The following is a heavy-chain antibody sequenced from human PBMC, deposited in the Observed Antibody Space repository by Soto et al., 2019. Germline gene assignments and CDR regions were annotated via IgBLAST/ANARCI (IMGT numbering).Heavy chain of an antibody. V-gene: IGHV2-26*01. D-gene: IGHD6-19*01. CDR2: IFSNDGK. J-gene: IGHJ6*03. CDR3: ARILFGRSVAGGYFYMDV. Sequence: HVTLKESGPVLVKPTETLTLTCTVSGFSLSNGKVGVSWIRQPPGKALEWLAHIFSNDGKSYRTSLKSRLTIPGATSKSQVVLTMTNVDPVDTATYYCARILFGRSVAGGYFYMDVWGKGTTVTVSS. CDR1: GFSLSNGKVG.